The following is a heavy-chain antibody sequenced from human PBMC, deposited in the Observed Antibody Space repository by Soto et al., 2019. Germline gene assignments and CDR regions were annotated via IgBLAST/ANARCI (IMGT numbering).Heavy chain of an antibody. CDR1: GFTFNNFA. Sequence: EVHLLESGGGLVKPGGSLRLSCAASGFTFNNFAMHWVRQAPGKGLEWVSAISNIGDRSSSADSVRGLFTIARDNPKHTLYLETSGLRVEDAAKYCCAKSPNQLCELPLDAWRQGTLVTVSS. J-gene: IGHJ5*02. V-gene: IGHV3-23*01. CDR3: AKSPNQLCELPLDA. CDR2: ISNIGDRS. D-gene: IGHD1-26*01.